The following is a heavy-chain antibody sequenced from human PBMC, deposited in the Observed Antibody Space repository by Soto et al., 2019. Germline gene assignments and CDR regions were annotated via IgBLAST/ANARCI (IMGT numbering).Heavy chain of an antibody. Sequence: QVQLVESGGGVVQPGRSLRLSCAASEFTFSSYAMHWVRQAPGKGLEWVAGISYDGSNKYYADSVKGRFTISRDNSKNTLYLQMNSLRAEDTAVYYCARGPSSLTRFDYWGQGTLVTVSS. CDR1: EFTFSSYA. J-gene: IGHJ4*02. CDR2: ISYDGSNK. D-gene: IGHD2-2*01. V-gene: IGHV3-30-3*01. CDR3: ARGPSSLTRFDY.